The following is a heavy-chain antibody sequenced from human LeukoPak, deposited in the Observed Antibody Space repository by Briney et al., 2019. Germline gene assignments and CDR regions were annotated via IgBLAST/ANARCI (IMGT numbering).Heavy chain of an antibody. J-gene: IGHJ4*02. V-gene: IGHV3-7*01. CDR2: INQDGSTK. D-gene: IGHD6-19*01. CDR1: GFTLSSNW. CDR3: ARWGQTSGWYYLDN. Sequence: GGSLRLSCGASGFTLSSNWMSWVRQAPGRGLEWVASINQDGSTKYYEDSVKGRFTISRDNAKNSLYLQMSSLRVEDTAVYFCARWGQTSGWYYLDNWGQGTLVTVSS.